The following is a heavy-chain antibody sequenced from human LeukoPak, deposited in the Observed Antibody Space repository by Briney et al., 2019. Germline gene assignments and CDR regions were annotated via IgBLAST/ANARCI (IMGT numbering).Heavy chain of an antibody. J-gene: IGHJ2*01. CDR3: AREGGSGWSSWYFDL. CDR2: IKQDGSEK. V-gene: IGHV3-7*05. D-gene: IGHD6-19*01. Sequence: GGSLRLSCAASGFTFSSYWMSWVRQAPGKGLEWVANIKQDGSEKYYVDSVEGRFTISRDNAKNSLYLQMNSLRAEDTAVYYCAREGGSGWSSWYFDLWGRGTLVTVSS. CDR1: GFTFSSYW.